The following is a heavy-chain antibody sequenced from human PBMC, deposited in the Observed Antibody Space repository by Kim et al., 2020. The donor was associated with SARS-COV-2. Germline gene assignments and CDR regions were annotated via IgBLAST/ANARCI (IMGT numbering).Heavy chain of an antibody. CDR3: ARETGIAVAGTYYFDY. CDR2: ISAYNGNT. D-gene: IGHD6-19*01. J-gene: IGHJ4*02. V-gene: IGHV1-18*01. CDR1: GYTFTSYG. Sequence: ASVKVSCKASGYTFTSYGTSWVRQAPGQGLEWMGWISAYNGNTNYAQKLQGRVTMTTDTSTSTAYMELRSLRSDDTAVYYCARETGIAVAGTYYFDYWGQGTLVTVSS.